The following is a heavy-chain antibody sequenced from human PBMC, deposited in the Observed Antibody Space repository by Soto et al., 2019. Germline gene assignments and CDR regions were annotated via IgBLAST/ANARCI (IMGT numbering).Heavy chain of an antibody. CDR2: ISYDGSNK. J-gene: IGHJ6*02. V-gene: IGHV3-30-3*01. Sequence: QVQLVESGGGVVQPGRSLRLSCAASGFTFSSYAMHWVRQAPGKGLEWVAVISYDGSNKYYADSVKGRFTISRDNSKNTLYLQMNSLRAEDTAVYYCVRDRESIRFGHYGMDVWGQGTTVTVSS. D-gene: IGHD2-21*01. CDR1: GFTFSSYA. CDR3: VRDRESIRFGHYGMDV.